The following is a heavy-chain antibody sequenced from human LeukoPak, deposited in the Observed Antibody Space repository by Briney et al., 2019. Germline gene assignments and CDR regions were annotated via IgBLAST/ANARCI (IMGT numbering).Heavy chain of an antibody. V-gene: IGHV4-61*05. Sequence: PSETLSLTCTVSGGSISSSSYYWGWIRQPPGKGLEWIAYFAYSGTSNYNPSLKSRVTFSVDTSKNQFSLKLSSVTAADTAVYYCAMHGGDWTFASWGQGTLVTVSS. CDR2: FAYSGTS. J-gene: IGHJ4*02. CDR3: AMHGGDWTFAS. D-gene: IGHD2-21*01. CDR1: GGSISSSSYY.